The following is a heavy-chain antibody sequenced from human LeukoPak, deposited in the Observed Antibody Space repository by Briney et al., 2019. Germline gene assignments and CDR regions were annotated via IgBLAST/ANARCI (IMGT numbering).Heavy chain of an antibody. J-gene: IGHJ4*02. CDR3: ARESGYDYAVVKN. CDR1: GFTFSSYW. D-gene: IGHD5-12*01. V-gene: IGHV3-74*01. CDR2: INSDGSST. Sequence: PVGSLRLSCAASGFTFSSYWMHWVRQAPGKGLVWVSRINSDGSSTSYADSVKGRFTISRDNAKNTLYLQMNSLRAEDTAVYYCARESGYDYAVVKNWGQGTLVTVSS.